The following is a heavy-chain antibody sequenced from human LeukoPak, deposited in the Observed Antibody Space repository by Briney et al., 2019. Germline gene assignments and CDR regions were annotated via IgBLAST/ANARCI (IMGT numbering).Heavy chain of an antibody. CDR2: LHPNSGGT. Sequence: GASVKVSCKASGYTFTDYYMHWVGQAAGQGLEWMGWLHPNSGGTEYAQKFQGRVTMTRDTSISTAYMDLTRLTSDDTAVYYCASGSSSDFWGQGSLVTVSS. CDR3: ASGSSSDF. CDR1: GYTFTDYY. J-gene: IGHJ4*02. D-gene: IGHD6-13*01. V-gene: IGHV1-2*02.